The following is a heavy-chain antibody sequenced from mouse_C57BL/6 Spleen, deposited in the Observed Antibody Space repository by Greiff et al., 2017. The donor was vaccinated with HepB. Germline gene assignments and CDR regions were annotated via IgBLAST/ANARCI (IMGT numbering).Heavy chain of an antibody. CDR2: IDPSDSET. Sequence: QVQLQQPGAELVRPGSSVKLSCKASGYTFTSYWMHWVKQRPIQGLEWIGNIDPSDSETHYNQKFKDKATLTVDKSSSTAYMQLSSLTSEDSAVYYCAGGTGTDYYAMDYWGQGTSVTVSS. CDR1: GYTFTSYW. V-gene: IGHV1-52*01. CDR3: AGGTGTDYYAMDY. D-gene: IGHD4-1*01. J-gene: IGHJ4*01.